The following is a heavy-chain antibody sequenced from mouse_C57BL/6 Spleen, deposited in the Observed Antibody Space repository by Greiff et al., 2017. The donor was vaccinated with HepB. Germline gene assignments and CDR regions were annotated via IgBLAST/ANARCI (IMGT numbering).Heavy chain of an antibody. J-gene: IGHJ4*01. CDR3: ARWDYGSSFYAMDY. CDR1: GYTFTSYW. V-gene: IGHV1-64*01. Sequence: QVHVKQPGAELVKPGASVKLSCKASGYTFTSYWMHWVKQRPGQGLEWIGMIHPNSGSTNYNEKFKSKATLTVDKSSSTAYMQLSSLTSEDSAVYYCARWDYGSSFYAMDYWGQGTSVTVSS. CDR2: IHPNSGST. D-gene: IGHD1-1*01.